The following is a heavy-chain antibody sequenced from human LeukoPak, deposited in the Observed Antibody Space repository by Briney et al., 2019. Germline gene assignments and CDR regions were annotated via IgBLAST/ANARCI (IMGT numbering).Heavy chain of an antibody. CDR2: SNAGNGNT. V-gene: IGHV1-3*02. J-gene: IGHJ4*02. Sequence: ASVKVSCKASGYTFTSYAMHWVRQAPGQRLEWMGWSNAGNGNTKYSQEFQGRVTMTRDMSTSTVYMELSSLRSEVTAVYYCARGSTAMGGADYWGQGTLVTVSS. D-gene: IGHD5-18*01. CDR3: ARGSTAMGGADY. CDR1: GYTFTSYA.